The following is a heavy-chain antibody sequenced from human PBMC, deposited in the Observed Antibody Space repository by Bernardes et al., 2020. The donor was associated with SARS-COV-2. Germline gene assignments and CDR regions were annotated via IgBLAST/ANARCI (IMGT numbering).Heavy chain of an antibody. Sequence: GGSLRLSCSASGFTVSSYAMHWVRQAPGKGLEYVSVISRNGDKTYYADSVKGRFTISRDNSRNTLYLQMSSLRAEDTALYYCVKMSMAVVGSDNWGQGTLVTVSS. D-gene: IGHD2-15*01. CDR3: VKMSMAVVGSDN. CDR1: GFTVSSYA. V-gene: IGHV3-64D*06. J-gene: IGHJ4*02. CDR2: ISRNGDKT.